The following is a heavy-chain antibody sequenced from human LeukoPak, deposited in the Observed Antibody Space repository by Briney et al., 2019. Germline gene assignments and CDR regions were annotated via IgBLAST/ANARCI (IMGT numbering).Heavy chain of an antibody. CDR3: ARGTYGDYVEYYFYYGMDV. CDR2: VYYTGST. J-gene: IGHJ6*02. CDR1: GVPILNYY. V-gene: IGHV4-59*01. Sequence: SETLSLTCSVSGVPILNYYWTWIRQRPGKGLEWIGYVYYTGSTNSNPSLKSRVTMSVDTSQNQFSLKLSSVTAADTAVYYCARGTYGDYVEYYFYYGMDVLGQGTTVTVS. D-gene: IGHD4-17*01.